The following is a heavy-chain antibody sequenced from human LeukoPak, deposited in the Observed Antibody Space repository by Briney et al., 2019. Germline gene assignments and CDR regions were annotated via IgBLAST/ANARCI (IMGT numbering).Heavy chain of an antibody. Sequence: ASVKVSCKASGYTFTSYGISWVRQAPGQGLEWMGWISAYNGNTNYAQKLQGRVTMTTDTSTSTVYMELSSLRSEDTAVYYCARDLISGSSWHPNHDAFDIWGQGTMVTVSS. CDR2: ISAYNGNT. D-gene: IGHD6-13*01. CDR3: ARDLISGSSWHPNHDAFDI. J-gene: IGHJ3*02. V-gene: IGHV1-18*01. CDR1: GYTFTSYG.